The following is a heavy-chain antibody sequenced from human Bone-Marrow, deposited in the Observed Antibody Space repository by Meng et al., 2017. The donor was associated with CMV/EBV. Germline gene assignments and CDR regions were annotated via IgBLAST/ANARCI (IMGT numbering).Heavy chain of an antibody. CDR1: GGTFSSYA. CDR2: IIPILGIA. J-gene: IGHJ4*02. Sequence: SVKVSCKASGGTFSSYAISWVRQAPGQGLEWMGGIIPILGIANYAQKFQGRVTITADKSTSTAYMELSSLRSEDTAVYYRARHRATIFEYYFDYWGQGPLVTVSS. D-gene: IGHD3-3*01. V-gene: IGHV1-69*10. CDR3: ARHRATIFEYYFDY.